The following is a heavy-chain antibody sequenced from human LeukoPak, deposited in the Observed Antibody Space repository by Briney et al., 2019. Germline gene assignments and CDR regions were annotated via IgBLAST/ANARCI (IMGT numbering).Heavy chain of an antibody. CDR1: GYSFTSYW. D-gene: IGHD1-26*01. V-gene: IGHV5-51*01. CDR3: ARTLYSGSYHDAFDI. CDR2: IYPGDSDT. J-gene: IGHJ3*02. Sequence: GESLKISCKGSGYSFTSYWIGWVRQMPGKGLEWMGIIYPGDSDTRYSPSFQGQVTISADKSISTAYLQWSSLKASDTAMYYCARTLYSGSYHDAFDIWGQGTMVTVSS.